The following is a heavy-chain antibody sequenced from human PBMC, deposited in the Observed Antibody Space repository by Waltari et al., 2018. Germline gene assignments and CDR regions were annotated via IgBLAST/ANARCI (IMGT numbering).Heavy chain of an antibody. Sequence: QVPLVQSGAEVKKPGASVKVSCKASGYTFTSYDINWVRQATGQGLEWMGWRNPNSGNTGYAQKFQGRVTMTRNTSISTAYMELSSLRPEDTAVYYCARQKGQLLLGYYYGMDVWGQGTTVTVSS. J-gene: IGHJ6*02. CDR3: ARQKGQLLLGYYYGMDV. D-gene: IGHD2-2*01. CDR1: GYTFTSYD. CDR2: RNPNSGNT. V-gene: IGHV1-8*01.